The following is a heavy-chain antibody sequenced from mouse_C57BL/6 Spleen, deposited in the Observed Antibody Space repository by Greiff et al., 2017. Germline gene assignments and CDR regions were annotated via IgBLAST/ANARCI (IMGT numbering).Heavy chain of an antibody. CDR3: AKPGGYYYAMDY. D-gene: IGHD3-1*01. Sequence: QVQLKESGPGLVQPSQCLSITCTVSGFSFTSYGVHWVRQSTGKGLEWLGVIWRGGSTDYNAAFMSRLSITKDNSKSQVSFKMNSLQADDTAIYYCAKPGGYYYAMDYWGQGASVTVSS. V-gene: IGHV2-5*01. CDR1: GFSFTSYG. CDR2: IWRGGST. J-gene: IGHJ4*01.